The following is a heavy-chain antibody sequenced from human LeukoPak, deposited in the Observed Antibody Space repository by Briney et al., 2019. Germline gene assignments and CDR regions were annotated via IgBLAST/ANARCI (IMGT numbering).Heavy chain of an antibody. CDR1: GFTFSSYW. D-gene: IGHD6-13*01. Sequence: GGSLRLSCAASGFTFSSYWMSWVRQAPGKGLEWVANIKQDGSEKYYVDSVKGRFTISRDNAKNSLYLQMNSLRAEDTAVYYCARDPWYSSSWSRYYYYGMDVWGQGTTVTVSS. CDR3: ARDPWYSSSWSRYYYYGMDV. V-gene: IGHV3-7*01. J-gene: IGHJ6*02. CDR2: IKQDGSEK.